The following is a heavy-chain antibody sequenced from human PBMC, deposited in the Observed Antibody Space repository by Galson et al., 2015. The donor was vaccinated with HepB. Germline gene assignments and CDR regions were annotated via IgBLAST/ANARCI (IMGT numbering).Heavy chain of an antibody. CDR1: GFSLSTSGMC. V-gene: IGHV2-70*11. D-gene: IGHD6-13*01. Sequence: PALVKPTQTLTLTCTFSGFSLSTSGMCVSWIRQPPGKALEWLARIDWDDDKYYSTSLKTRLTISKDTSKNQVVLTTTNMDPVDTATYYCARSYSSSWYFDYWGQGTLVTVSS. CDR3: ARSYSSSWYFDY. CDR2: IDWDDDK. J-gene: IGHJ4*02.